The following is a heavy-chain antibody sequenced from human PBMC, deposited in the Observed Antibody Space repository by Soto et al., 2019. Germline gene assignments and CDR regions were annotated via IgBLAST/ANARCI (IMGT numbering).Heavy chain of an antibody. J-gene: IGHJ4*02. V-gene: IGHV1-69*13. CDR1: GGTFSSYA. D-gene: IGHD5-12*01. CDR3: ASPSKGYSGYDQYYFDY. Sequence: ASVKVSCKASGGTFSSYALSWVRQAPGEGLAWMGGIIPIFGTANYAQKFQGRATITADESKSTAYMELSSLRAEDTAVYYCASPSKGYSGYDQYYFDYWGEGTLVTVSS. CDR2: IIPIFGTA.